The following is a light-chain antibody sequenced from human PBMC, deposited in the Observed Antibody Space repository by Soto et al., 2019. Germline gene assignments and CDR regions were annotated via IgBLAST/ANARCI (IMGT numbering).Light chain of an antibody. V-gene: IGKV3-20*01. CDR3: QQYGGSPWT. Sequence: EVVLTQSPGTLSLSPGERATLSCRASQSVASNYLAWYQQKPGQAPRLLIYGASSRATGIPDRFSGSGSGTDFTLTISRLEPEDFAVFYCQQYGGSPWTFGRGTKVDIK. CDR2: GAS. CDR1: QSVASNY. J-gene: IGKJ1*01.